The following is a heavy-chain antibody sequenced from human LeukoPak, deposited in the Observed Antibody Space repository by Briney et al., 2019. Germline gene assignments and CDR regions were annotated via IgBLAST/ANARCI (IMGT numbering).Heavy chain of an antibody. Sequence: SGTLSLTCGVPGGSISGTNWWSWVRQPPGQGLEWIGEISLAGQTNHNPSLNGRVTMTLDKSSNQLSLHLTSVTAADTATYFCSRESGPFCPFGYWGQGTLVIVSS. V-gene: IGHV4-4*02. CDR1: GGSISGTNW. CDR2: ISLAGQT. CDR3: SRESGPFCPFGY. J-gene: IGHJ4*02. D-gene: IGHD1-26*01.